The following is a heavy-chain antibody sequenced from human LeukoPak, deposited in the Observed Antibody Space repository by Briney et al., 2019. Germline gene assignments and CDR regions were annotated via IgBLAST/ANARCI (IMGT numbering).Heavy chain of an antibody. D-gene: IGHD6-13*01. CDR2: IYSGGST. V-gene: IGHV3-53*05. CDR3: ARDGYSSSWYPDY. J-gene: IGHJ4*02. CDR1: GFTVSSNY. Sequence: AGGSLRLSCAASGFTVSSNYMSWVRQAPGKGLEWVSVIYSGGSTYYADSVKGRFTISRDNSKNTLYLQMNSPRAEDTAVYYCARDGYSSSWYPDYWGQGTLVTVSS.